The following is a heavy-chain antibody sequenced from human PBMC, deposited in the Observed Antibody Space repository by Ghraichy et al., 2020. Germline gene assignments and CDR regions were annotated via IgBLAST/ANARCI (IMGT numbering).Heavy chain of an antibody. CDR3: ARDFYIVGAIYYYGMDV. Sequence: SETLSLTCTVSGGSISSYYWSWIRQPAGKGLEWIGRIYTSGSTNYNPSLKSRVTMSVDTSKNQFSLKLSSVTAADTAVYYCARDFYIVGAIYYYGMDVWGQGTTVTVSS. V-gene: IGHV4-4*07. J-gene: IGHJ6*02. D-gene: IGHD1-26*01. CDR1: GGSISSYY. CDR2: IYTSGST.